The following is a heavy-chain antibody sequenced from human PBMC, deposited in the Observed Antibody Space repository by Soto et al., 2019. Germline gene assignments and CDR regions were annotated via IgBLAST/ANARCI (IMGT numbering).Heavy chain of an antibody. Sequence: SGGSLRLSCAASGFTFSSFWMSWVRRAPGKGLEWVANTKQDGSDENYVGSVKGRFTISRDNAKNSLFLQMNSLRVEDTAMYYCARDVSGKLGHDSWGQGTLVTVSS. V-gene: IGHV3-7*01. J-gene: IGHJ4*02. CDR2: TKQDGSDE. CDR3: ARDVSGKLGHDS. CDR1: GFTFSSFW. D-gene: IGHD1-26*01.